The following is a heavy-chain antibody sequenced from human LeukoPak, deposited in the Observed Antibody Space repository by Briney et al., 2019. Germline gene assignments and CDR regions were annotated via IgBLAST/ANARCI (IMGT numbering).Heavy chain of an antibody. D-gene: IGHD6-13*01. CDR1: GYTFTGYY. J-gene: IGHJ3*02. CDR2: INPNSGGT. V-gene: IGHV1-2*02. CDR3: ARGRSSWYLSPAFDI. Sequence: ASVKVSCKASGYTFTGYYMHWVRQAPGQGLEWMGWINPNSGGTNYAQKFQGRVTMTRDTSISTAYMELSRMRSDDTAVYYCARGRSSWYLSPAFDIWGQGTMATVSS.